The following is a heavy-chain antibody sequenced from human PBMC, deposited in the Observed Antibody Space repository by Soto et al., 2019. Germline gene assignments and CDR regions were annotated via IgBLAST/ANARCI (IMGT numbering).Heavy chain of an antibody. CDR3: ARKSSSSSWFDP. J-gene: IGHJ5*02. D-gene: IGHD6-6*01. Sequence: ASVKVSCKASGYTFSNYGISWVRQAPGQGLEWMGWISGYNGNTNYAQNFQGRVTMTADPSTRTAYMDLRSLRSDDTAVYFCARKSSSSSWFDPWGKRTLVTVS. V-gene: IGHV1-18*01. CDR2: ISGYNGNT. CDR1: GYTFSNYG.